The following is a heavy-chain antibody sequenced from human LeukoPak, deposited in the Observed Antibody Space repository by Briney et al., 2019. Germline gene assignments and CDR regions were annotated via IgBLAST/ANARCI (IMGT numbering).Heavy chain of an antibody. CDR2: IKQDGSEK. CDR1: GFTFSSYG. Sequence: GGSLRLSCAASGFTFSSYGMHWVRQAPGKGLEWVANIKQDGSEKFYVDSVKGRFTVSRDNAKNSLYLQMNSLRAEDTAVYYCVRVNGMDVWGQGTTVTVSS. V-gene: IGHV3-7*01. J-gene: IGHJ6*02. CDR3: VRVNGMDV.